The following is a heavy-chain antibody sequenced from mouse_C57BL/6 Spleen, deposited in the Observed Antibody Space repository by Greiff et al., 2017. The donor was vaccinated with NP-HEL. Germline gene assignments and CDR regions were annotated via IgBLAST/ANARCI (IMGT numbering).Heavy chain of an antibody. CDR3: ASPYGSSYRYFDV. J-gene: IGHJ1*03. D-gene: IGHD1-1*01. CDR2: IDPANGNT. Sequence: EVKLQESVAELVRPGASVKLSCTASGFNIKNTYMHWVKQRPEQGLEWIGRIDPANGNTKYAPKFQGKATITADTSSNTAYLQLSSLTSEDTAIYYCASPYGSSYRYFDVWGTGTTVTVSS. CDR1: GFNIKNTY. V-gene: IGHV14-3*01.